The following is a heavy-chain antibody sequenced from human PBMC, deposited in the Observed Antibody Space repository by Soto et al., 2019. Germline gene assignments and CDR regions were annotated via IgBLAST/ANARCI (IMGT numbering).Heavy chain of an antibody. V-gene: IGHV1-18*01. D-gene: IGHD3-10*01. J-gene: IGHJ4*01. CDR2: ISAYNGNT. CDR1: GYTFTSYC. Sequence: ASVKVSCKASGYTFTSYCISWVRQAPGQGLEWMGWISAYNGNTNYAQKLQGRVTMTTDTSTSTAYMELRSLRSDDTAVYYCARDSKSGSYLCPEPHGDVFSIGAQGTLVPASP. CDR3: ARDSKSGSYLCPEPHGDVFSI.